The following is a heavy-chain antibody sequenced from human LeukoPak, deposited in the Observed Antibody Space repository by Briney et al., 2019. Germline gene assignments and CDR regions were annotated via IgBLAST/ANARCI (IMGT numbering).Heavy chain of an antibody. D-gene: IGHD6-13*01. V-gene: IGHV4-59*01. J-gene: IGHJ6*02. CDR2: IYYSGST. Sequence: SETLSLTCTVSGGSISSYYWSWIRQPPGKGLEWIGYIYYSGSTNYNPSLKSRVTISVATSKNQFSLSLSSVTAADTAVYYCSRGIAAAGTRTGRMDVWGQGTTVTVSS. CDR3: SRGIAAAGTRTGRMDV. CDR1: GGSISSYY.